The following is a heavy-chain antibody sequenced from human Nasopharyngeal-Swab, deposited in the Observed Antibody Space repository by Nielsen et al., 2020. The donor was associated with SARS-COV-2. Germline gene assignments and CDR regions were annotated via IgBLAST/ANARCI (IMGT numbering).Heavy chain of an antibody. V-gene: IGHV1-69*06. Sequence: SVKVSCKASGGTFSSYAISWVRQAPGQGLEGMVGIIPIFGTANYAQKFQGRVTITADKSTSTAYMELSSLRSEDTAVYYCARSITMVRGVMYLDVWGQGTTVTVSS. D-gene: IGHD3-10*01. CDR1: GGTFSSYA. J-gene: IGHJ6*02. CDR2: IIPIFGTA. CDR3: ARSITMVRGVMYLDV.